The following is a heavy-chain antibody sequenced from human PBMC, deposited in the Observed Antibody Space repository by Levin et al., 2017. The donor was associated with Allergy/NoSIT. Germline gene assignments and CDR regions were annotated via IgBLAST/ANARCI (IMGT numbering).Heavy chain of an antibody. CDR1: GYSFASYW. V-gene: IGHV5-51*01. CDR2: IYPSDSDT. Sequence: PVASVKVSCQGSGYSFASYWIAWVRQMPGKGLEWMGIIYPSDSDTRYSPSFQGQVTISADMSINTAYLQWNSLKASDTAMYYCARDCSGGSCLERWIAYWGQGTLVTVSS. D-gene: IGHD2-15*01. CDR3: ARDCSGGSCLERWIAY. J-gene: IGHJ4*02.